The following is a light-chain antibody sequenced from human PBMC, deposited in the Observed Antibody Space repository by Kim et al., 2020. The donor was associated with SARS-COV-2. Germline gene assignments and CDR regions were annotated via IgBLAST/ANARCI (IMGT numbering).Light chain of an antibody. J-gene: IGLJ3*02. CDR3: QVWDSRSDHRV. V-gene: IGLV3-21*04. Sequence: APGKTATLTCGGKDIGTKSVHWYQQKPGQAPVSIIYSNSDRPSGIPERFSGPNAANTATLTINRVEAGDEADYFCQVWDSRSDHRVFGGGTQLTVL. CDR2: SNS. CDR1: DIGTKS.